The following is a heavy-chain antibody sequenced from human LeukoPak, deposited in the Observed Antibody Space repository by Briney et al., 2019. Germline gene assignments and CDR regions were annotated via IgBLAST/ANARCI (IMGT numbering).Heavy chain of an antibody. CDR1: GGSISSYY. V-gene: IGHV4-59*01. CDR3: ARALGGGWYDY. CDR2: IYYSGST. Sequence: PSETLSLTCTVSGGSISSYYWSWIRQPPGKGLEWIGYIYYSGSTNYNPSLKSRVTISVDTSKSQFSLKLSSVTAADTAVYYCARALGGGWYDYWGQGTLVTVSS. D-gene: IGHD6-19*01. J-gene: IGHJ4*02.